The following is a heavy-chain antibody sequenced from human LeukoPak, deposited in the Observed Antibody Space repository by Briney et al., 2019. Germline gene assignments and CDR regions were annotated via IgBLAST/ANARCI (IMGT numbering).Heavy chain of an antibody. V-gene: IGHV4-59*01. D-gene: IGHD3-10*01. CDR1: GGSINSYY. CDR3: AREKITMVRGVTINWFDP. CDR2: IYYSGST. J-gene: IGHJ5*02. Sequence: SETLSLTCTVSGGSINSYYWSWIRQPPGKGLEWIGYIYYSGSTNYNPSLKSRVTISVDTSKNQFSLKLSSVTAADTAVYYCAREKITMVRGVTINWFDPWGQGTLVTVSS.